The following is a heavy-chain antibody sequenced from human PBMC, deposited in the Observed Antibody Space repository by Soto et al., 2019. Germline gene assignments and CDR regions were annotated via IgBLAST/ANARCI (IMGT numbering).Heavy chain of an antibody. J-gene: IGHJ6*02. CDR2: IMPIFRTP. V-gene: IGHV1-69*12. Sequence: QVQLEQSGAEVKKPGSSVKVSCKASGGTFRNSAISWVRQAPGQGLEWMGGIMPIFRTPDYAQKFHGRVTITADESTSTAYMELSGLRSDDTAVYFCARGNDRPQLGGNYYYILDVWGHGTTVTVSS. D-gene: IGHD1-1*01. CDR1: GGTFRNSA. CDR3: ARGNDRPQLGGNYYYILDV.